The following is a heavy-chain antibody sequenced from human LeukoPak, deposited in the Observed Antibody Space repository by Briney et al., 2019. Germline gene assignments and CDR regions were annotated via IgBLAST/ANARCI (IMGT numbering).Heavy chain of an antibody. V-gene: IGHV1-18*01. Sequence: GASVKVSCKAANYTFISYGISWMRQAPGQGLEWMGWISAYNGSTNYAQKLQGRVTMTTDTSTSTAYMELRSLRSDDTAVYYCARGVMITFGGIIVPYYFDYWGQGTLVTVSS. D-gene: IGHD3-16*02. J-gene: IGHJ4*02. CDR2: ISAYNGST. CDR1: NYTFISYG. CDR3: ARGVMITFGGIIVPYYFDY.